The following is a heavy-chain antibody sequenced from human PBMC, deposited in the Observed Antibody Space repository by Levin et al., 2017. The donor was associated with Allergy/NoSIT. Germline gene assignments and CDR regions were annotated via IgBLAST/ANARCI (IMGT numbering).Heavy chain of an antibody. J-gene: IGHJ2*01. CDR3: ARHGSGSSWFLHWYFDI. V-gene: IGHV4-39*01. CDR1: GGSMNTIPYY. Sequence: SETLSLTCGVSGGSMNTIPYYWGWVRQPPGKGLSWIGSVSNSWTTFYNPSLKSRVSVSLDTSTNQFSLRMDSVTAADTAVDYCARHGSGSSWFLHWYFDIWGRGSLVTVSS. CDR2: VSNSWTT. D-gene: IGHD6-13*01.